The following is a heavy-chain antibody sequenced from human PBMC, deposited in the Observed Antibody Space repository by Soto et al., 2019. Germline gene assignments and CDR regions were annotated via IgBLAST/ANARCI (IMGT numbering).Heavy chain of an antibody. CDR2: VTSDGSNK. D-gene: IGHD3-22*01. CDR3: GRITLKTSVDTLDF. Sequence: QVQLVESGGGVVQPGRSLRLSCAASGFTFSTYALHWVRQAPGKGLEWVATVTSDGSNKYHADSVEGRFTISRDDSKNTVYLQLNSLRDEDTAVYYCGRITLKTSVDTLDFWGQGTMVAVSS. V-gene: IGHV3-30-3*01. CDR1: GFTFSTYA. J-gene: IGHJ3*01.